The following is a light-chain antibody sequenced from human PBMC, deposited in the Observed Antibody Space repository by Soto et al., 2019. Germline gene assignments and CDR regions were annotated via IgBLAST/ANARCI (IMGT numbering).Light chain of an antibody. CDR2: SNN. CDR1: SSNIGSNT. J-gene: IGLJ2*01. CDR3: AAWDGSLNGVV. V-gene: IGLV1-44*01. Sequence: QSVLTQPPSASGTPGQRVTISCSGSSSNIGSNTVNWYQHLPGTAPKLLIYSNNQRPSGVPDRFSGSKSGTPASLAISGLQSEDEADYYCAAWDGSLNGVVFGGGTKLT.